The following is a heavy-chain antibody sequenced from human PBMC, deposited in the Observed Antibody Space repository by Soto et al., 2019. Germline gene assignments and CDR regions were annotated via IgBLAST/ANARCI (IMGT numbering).Heavy chain of an antibody. J-gene: IGHJ4*02. V-gene: IGHV4-59*12. CDR3: TKGATSPFDS. CDR1: GGSISSYY. CDR2: IYYSGST. Sequence: SETLSLTCTVSGGSISSYYWSWIRQPPRKGLEWIGYIYYSGSTNYNPSLKSRVTISADNSINTAYLHLLNLKASDTAIYYCTKGATSPFDSWGQGTRVTVSS. D-gene: IGHD3-16*01.